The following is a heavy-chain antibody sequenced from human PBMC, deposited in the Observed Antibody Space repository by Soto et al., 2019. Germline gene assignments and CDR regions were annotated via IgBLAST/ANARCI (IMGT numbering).Heavy chain of an antibody. CDR2: MHHSGST. CDR1: GGSITSPNW. V-gene: IGHV4-4*02. Sequence: QVRLQESGPGLVNPSGTLSLTCVVSGGSITSPNWWTWVRQPPGRGLEWIAEMHHSGSTNYSPSLKSRVVMSIDKSKNQFSLKLNSVTAADTAVYYCATGNVYYYGSGGLWDQWGRVALVTVSS. J-gene: IGHJ4*02. D-gene: IGHD3-10*01. CDR3: ATGNVYYYGSGGLWDQ.